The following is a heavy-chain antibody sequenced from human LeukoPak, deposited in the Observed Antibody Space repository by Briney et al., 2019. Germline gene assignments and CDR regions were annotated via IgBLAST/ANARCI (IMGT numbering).Heavy chain of an antibody. V-gene: IGHV4-39*01. CDR2: IYYSGST. D-gene: IGHD3-10*01. CDR3: ALLWFGESNWFDP. Sequence: SETLSLTCTVSGGSISSSSYYWGWIRQPPGKGLEWIGSIYYSGSTYYNPSLKSRVTMSVDTSKSQFSLKLRSVTAADTAVYYCALLWFGESNWFDPWGQGTLVTVSS. CDR1: GGSISSSSYY. J-gene: IGHJ5*02.